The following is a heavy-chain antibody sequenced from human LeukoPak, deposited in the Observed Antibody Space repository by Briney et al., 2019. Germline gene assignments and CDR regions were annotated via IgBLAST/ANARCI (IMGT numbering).Heavy chain of an antibody. CDR3: ASLVTIFGVVIIPERFDY. CDR2: IYYSGST. J-gene: IGHJ4*02. D-gene: IGHD3-3*01. V-gene: IGHV4-30-4*08. CDR1: GGSIRSGDYY. Sequence: PSQTLSLTCTVSGGSIRSGDYYWSWIRQPPGKGLEWIGYIYYSGSTYYNPSLKSRVTISVDTSKNQLSLKLSSVTAADTAVYYCASLVTIFGVVIIPERFDYWGQGTLVTVSS.